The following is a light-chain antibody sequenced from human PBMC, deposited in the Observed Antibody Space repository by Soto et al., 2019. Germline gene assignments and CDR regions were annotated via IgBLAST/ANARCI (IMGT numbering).Light chain of an antibody. CDR1: SSDVGGYNY. J-gene: IGLJ1*01. CDR2: EVS. V-gene: IGLV2-14*01. CDR3: SSYTSSSTPRYV. Sequence: QSVLTQPASVSGSPGQSITISCTGTSSDVGGYNYVSWYQQHPGKAPKLMIYEVSNRPSGVSNRFSGSKSGNTASLTISGLQAEDEADYYCSSYTSSSTPRYVFGTGTKVTAL.